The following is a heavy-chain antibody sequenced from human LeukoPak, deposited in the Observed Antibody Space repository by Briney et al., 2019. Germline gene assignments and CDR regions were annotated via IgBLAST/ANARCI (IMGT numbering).Heavy chain of an antibody. Sequence: QPGGSLRLSCAASGFTFSSYWMYWVRHAPGKGLVWVSRINSDGSRTNYADSVKGRFTISRGNAKNTLYLQMNSLRAEDTAVYYCARRGYSAYDFWGQGTLVTVSS. V-gene: IGHV3-74*01. CDR3: ARRGYSAYDF. J-gene: IGHJ4*02. D-gene: IGHD5-12*01. CDR1: GFTFSSYW. CDR2: INSDGSRT.